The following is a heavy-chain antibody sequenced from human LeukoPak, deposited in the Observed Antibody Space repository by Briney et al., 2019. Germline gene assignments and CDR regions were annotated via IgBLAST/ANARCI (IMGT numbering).Heavy chain of an antibody. CDR1: GGSIRSDY. CDR3: ATAGDYNDLPH. Sequence: SETLSLTCSVSGGSIRSDYWSWIRQPPGKGLEWIGYVHHTGTTNYNPSLKSRVTMSVDTSKNGFSLRLTAVNAPDTGVYYCATAGDYNDLPHWGRGTLVTVSS. V-gene: IGHV4-59*01. CDR2: VHHTGTT. J-gene: IGHJ4*02. D-gene: IGHD4-11*01.